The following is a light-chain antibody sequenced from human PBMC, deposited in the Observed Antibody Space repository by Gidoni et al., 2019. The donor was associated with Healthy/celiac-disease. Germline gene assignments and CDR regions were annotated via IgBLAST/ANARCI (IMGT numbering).Light chain of an antibody. CDR2: VGTGGIVG. Sequence: QPVLTQPPSASASLGASVTLTCTLSSGYSNSKVDWYQQRPGKGPRFVMRVGTGGIVGSKGDVIPDRFSVLGSGLNRFRTIKNIQEEAESAYRCGADHGSGINFVSGVFGGGTTLTVL. CDR1: SGYSNSK. CDR3: GADHGSGINFVSGV. J-gene: IGLJ3*02. V-gene: IGLV9-49*01.